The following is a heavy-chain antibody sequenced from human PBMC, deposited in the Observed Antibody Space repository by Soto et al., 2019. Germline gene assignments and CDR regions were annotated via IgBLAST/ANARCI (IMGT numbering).Heavy chain of an antibody. CDR3: ARGIAAAGTWTPVPDTLNGMDV. Sequence: GASVKVSCKASGYTFTGYYMHWVRQAPGQGLEWMGWINPNSGGTNYAQKFQGWVTMTRDTSISTAYMELSRLRSDDTAVYYCARGIAAAGTWTPVPDTLNGMDVWGQGTKVTVSS. J-gene: IGHJ6*02. V-gene: IGHV1-2*04. CDR1: GYTFTGYY. CDR2: INPNSGGT. D-gene: IGHD6-13*01.